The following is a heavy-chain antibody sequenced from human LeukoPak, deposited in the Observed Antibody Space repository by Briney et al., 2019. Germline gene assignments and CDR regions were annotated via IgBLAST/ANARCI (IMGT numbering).Heavy chain of an antibody. J-gene: IGHJ3*02. CDR1: VDNVSSNRPA. CDR3: ARSHDYGDYIPGDAFDS. V-gene: IGHV6-1*01. D-gene: IGHD4-17*01. CDR2: PFYRSQWFN. Sequence: SQTLSLTCPISVDNVSSNRPAWTWTRQSPSRALEGLGKPFYRSQWFNDYAISLKSRLSINPDTSKNQFSLQLKSMAPEDTAVYYCARSHDYGDYIPGDAFDSWGQGTMVTVSS.